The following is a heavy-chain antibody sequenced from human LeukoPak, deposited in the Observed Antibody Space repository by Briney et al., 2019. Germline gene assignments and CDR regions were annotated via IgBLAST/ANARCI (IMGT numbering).Heavy chain of an antibody. V-gene: IGHV4-30-4*08. Sequence: SETLSLTCAVSGYSISSGYYWGWIRQPPGKVLEWIGYISYCGNTYYNPSLKSRLTISLDTSKRQFSLKLTSVTAADTAMYYCARHPGGDWFDPWGQGTLVTVSS. CDR2: ISYCGNT. D-gene: IGHD1-26*01. CDR1: GYSISSGYY. J-gene: IGHJ5*02. CDR3: ARHPGGDWFDP.